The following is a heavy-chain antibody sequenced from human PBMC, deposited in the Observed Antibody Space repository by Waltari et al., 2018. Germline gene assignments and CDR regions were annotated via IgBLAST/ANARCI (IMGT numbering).Heavy chain of an antibody. D-gene: IGHD6-13*01. CDR1: GFTFSSYS. Sequence: EVQLVESGGGLVQPGGSLRLSCAASGFTFSSYSMNWVRQAPGKGLEWVSYISSSSSTIYYADSVKGRFTISRDNAKNSLYLQMNSLRAEDTAVYYCARDLYSSSWYSDSNWGQETLVTVSS. V-gene: IGHV3-48*04. CDR2: ISSSSSTI. J-gene: IGHJ4*02. CDR3: ARDLYSSSWYSDSN.